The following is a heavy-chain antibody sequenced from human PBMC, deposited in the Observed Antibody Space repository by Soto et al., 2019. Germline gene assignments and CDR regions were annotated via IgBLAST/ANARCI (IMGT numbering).Heavy chain of an antibody. D-gene: IGHD2-21*02. CDR2: IIPILGIA. J-gene: IGHJ2*01. CDR3: AREGGGGDCYQCFDL. CDR1: GGTFSSYT. Sequence: QVQLVQSGAEVKKPGSSVKVSCKASGGTFSSYTISWVRQAPGQGLEWMGRIIPILGIANYAQKFQGRVTITADKSTGTAYMELSSLRSEDTAVYHCAREGGGGDCYQCFDLWGRGTLVTVSS. V-gene: IGHV1-69*08.